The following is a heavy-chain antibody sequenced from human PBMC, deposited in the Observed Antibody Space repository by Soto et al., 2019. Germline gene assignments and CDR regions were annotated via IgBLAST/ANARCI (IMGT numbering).Heavy chain of an antibody. CDR3: ARDYVDTAMVNNYYYGMDV. D-gene: IGHD5-18*01. J-gene: IGHJ6*02. V-gene: IGHV4-4*02. Sequence: QVQLQESGPGLVKPSGTLSLTCAVSGGSISSSNWWSWVRQPPGKGLEWMGEIYHSGSTNYNPSLKSRVTISVDKSKNQFSLKLSSVTAADTAVYYCARDYVDTAMVNNYYYGMDVWGQGTTVTVSS. CDR1: GGSISSSNW. CDR2: IYHSGST.